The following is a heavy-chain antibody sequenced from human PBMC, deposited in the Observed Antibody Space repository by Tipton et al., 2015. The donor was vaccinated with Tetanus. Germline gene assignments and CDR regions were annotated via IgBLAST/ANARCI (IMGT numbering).Heavy chain of an antibody. CDR3: ARGDVSFDI. CDR1: GDSVSSNSAV. J-gene: IGHJ3*02. D-gene: IGHD2-8*01. CDR2: TYYKSRWST. Sequence: GLVKPSQTLSLTCAISGDSVSSNSAVWNWIRQSPSRGLEWLGRTYYKSRWSTIYAVSVKSRITINPDTSKNQFSLQLTSMTPEDAAVYHCARGDVSFDIWGHGTMVTVSS. V-gene: IGHV6-1*01.